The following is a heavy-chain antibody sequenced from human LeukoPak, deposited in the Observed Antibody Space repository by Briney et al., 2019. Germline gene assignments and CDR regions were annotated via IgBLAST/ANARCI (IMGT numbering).Heavy chain of an antibody. D-gene: IGHD5-12*01. V-gene: IGHV1-18*01. CDR2: ISAYSTYNGNT. Sequence: VKVSCKASGYTFTSYGISWVRPAPGQGPEWMGWISAYSTYNGNTNYAQKFQGRVTMTTDTSTSTAYMELRSLRSDDTAVYYCTRDLGQWLLQGIFFDYWGQGTLVTVSS. J-gene: IGHJ4*02. CDR1: GYTFTSYG. CDR3: TRDLGQWLLQGIFFDY.